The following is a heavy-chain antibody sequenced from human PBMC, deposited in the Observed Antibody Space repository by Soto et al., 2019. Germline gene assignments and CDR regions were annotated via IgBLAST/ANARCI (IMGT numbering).Heavy chain of an antibody. CDR1: GFTFSSYG. CDR3: AKDGRRSHSGMDV. J-gene: IGHJ6*02. CDR2: ISYDGSNK. D-gene: IGHD1-26*01. Sequence: QVQLVESGGGVVQPGRSLRLSCAASGFTFSSYGMHWVRQAPGTGLEWVAVISYDGSNKYYADSVKGRFTISRDNSKNTLYLQMNSLRAEDTAVDYCAKDGRRSHSGMDVWGQGTTVTVSS. V-gene: IGHV3-30*18.